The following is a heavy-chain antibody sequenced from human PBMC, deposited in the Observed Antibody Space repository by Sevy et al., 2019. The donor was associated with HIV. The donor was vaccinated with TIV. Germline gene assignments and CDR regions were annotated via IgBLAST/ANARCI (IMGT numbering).Heavy chain of an antibody. D-gene: IGHD6-13*01. CDR2: LKSDVYGGTV. V-gene: IGHV3-49*04. J-gene: IGHJ4*02. CDR1: GFTFGDYC. Sequence: GGSLRLSCTASGFTFGDYCMSWVRQAPGKGLEWVAFLKSDVYGGTVDHAACVRGSFVISREDSKTIAYLQMNDLKTEDTGVYYCTRWKAAQSIFDYWGQGALVTVSS. CDR3: TRWKAAQSIFDY.